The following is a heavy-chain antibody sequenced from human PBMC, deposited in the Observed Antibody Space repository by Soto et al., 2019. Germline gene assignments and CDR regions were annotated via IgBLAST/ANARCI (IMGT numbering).Heavy chain of an antibody. CDR1: GFTGSAYT. Sequence: QVKLVESGGGVVQPGRSLRLSCAASGFTGSAYTMHWVRQDPGKGLEWVAVISSDGNHKYYTDSVKGRFTISRDTSTNTLYLQMNSLRAEDTAVYYCARWEQPLFDYWGQGTLVTVSS. V-gene: IGHV3-30-3*01. CDR3: ARWEQPLFDY. CDR2: ISSDGNHK. D-gene: IGHD1-26*01. J-gene: IGHJ4*02.